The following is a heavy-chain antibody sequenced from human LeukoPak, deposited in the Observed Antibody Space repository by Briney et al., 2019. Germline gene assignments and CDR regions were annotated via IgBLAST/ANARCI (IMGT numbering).Heavy chain of an antibody. CDR1: DYTFTSYG. V-gene: IGHV1-18*04. Sequence: VASVKVSCKASDYTFTSYGISWVRQAPGQGLEWMGWINTYTGNTNYAQKLQGRVSMTTDTSTRTAYMELRSLRSDDTAMYYCARQARGYSSGWYQFHFDYWGPGTLVIVSS. J-gene: IGHJ4*02. D-gene: IGHD6-19*01. CDR2: INTYTGNT. CDR3: ARQARGYSSGWYQFHFDY.